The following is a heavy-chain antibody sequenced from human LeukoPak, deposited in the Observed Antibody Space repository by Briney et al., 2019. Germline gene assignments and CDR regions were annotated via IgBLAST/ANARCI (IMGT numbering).Heavy chain of an antibody. Sequence: PGGSLRLTCATSGFTFSTSAIYWVRQASGKGLEWVGRIRSKANNYATAYAESVKGRFTISRDDSKNTAYLQMNSLKVEDTAMYYCHCERNTGGQGTLVTVSS. CDR3: HCERNT. V-gene: IGHV3-73*01. CDR2: IRSKANNYAT. CDR1: GFTFSTSA. D-gene: IGHD2-21*02. J-gene: IGHJ4*02.